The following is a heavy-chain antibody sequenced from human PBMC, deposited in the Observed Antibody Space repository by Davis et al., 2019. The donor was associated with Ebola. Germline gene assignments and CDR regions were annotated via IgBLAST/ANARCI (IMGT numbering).Heavy chain of an antibody. J-gene: IGHJ4*02. CDR2: ISAYNGNT. CDR3: ARDLPGYCTNGVCPPDY. V-gene: IGHV1-18*01. D-gene: IGHD2-8*01. Sequence: ASVKVSCKASGYTFTSYGISWVRQAPGQGLEWMGWISAYNGNTNYAQKLQGRVTMTTDTSTSTAYMELRSLRSDDTAVYYCARDLPGYCTNGVCPPDYWGQGTLVTVSS. CDR1: GYTFTSYG.